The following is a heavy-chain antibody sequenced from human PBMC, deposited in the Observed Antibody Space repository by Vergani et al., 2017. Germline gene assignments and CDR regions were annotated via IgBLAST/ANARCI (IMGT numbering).Heavy chain of an antibody. Sequence: QVQLQESGPRLVRPSQTLSLTCTVSGGSINTGAYYWSWIRQPAGKGLEWIGRVYTSVMTNYNPSLKSRVTILVDRSKSQLFLKLTSVTAGDTAVYFCAREHSYYYGSGSDDYNPYYYEGMDVWGPGTTVTVSS. CDR1: GGSINTGAYY. V-gene: IGHV4-61*02. CDR2: VYTSVMT. J-gene: IGHJ6*02. D-gene: IGHD3-10*01. CDR3: AREHSYYYGSGSDDYNPYYYEGMDV.